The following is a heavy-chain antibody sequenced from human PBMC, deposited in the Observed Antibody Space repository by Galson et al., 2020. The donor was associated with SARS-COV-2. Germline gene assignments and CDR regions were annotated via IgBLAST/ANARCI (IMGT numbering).Heavy chain of an antibody. V-gene: IGHV4-4*02. J-gene: IGHJ6*03. CDR2: IYHSGST. CDR1: GGTISSSNW. Sequence: SETLSLTCAVSGGTISSSNWWSWVRQPQGKGLEWIGEIYHSGSTNYNPSLKSRVTISVDKSKNQFSLKLSSVTAADTAVYYCARSLVQLWPGYYMDVWGKGTTVTVSS. D-gene: IGHD5-18*01. CDR3: ARSLVQLWPGYYMDV.